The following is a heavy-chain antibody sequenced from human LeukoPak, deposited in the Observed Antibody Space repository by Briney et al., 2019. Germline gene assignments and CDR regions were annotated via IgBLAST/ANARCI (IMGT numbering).Heavy chain of an antibody. CDR2: INHSGGT. V-gene: IGHV4-34*01. CDR1: HGSFSLYC. D-gene: IGHD7-27*01. CDR3: ARAPSGEVESAVRGDYLDY. J-gene: IGHJ4*02. Sequence: PSETLSLTCAVYHGSFSLYCRSWLRQPPGKGLEWIGEINHSGGTNYNPSLKSRVTISVDTSKNQFSLKMNSVTGADTAVYYCARAPSGEVESAVRGDYLDYWGQGTLVTVSS.